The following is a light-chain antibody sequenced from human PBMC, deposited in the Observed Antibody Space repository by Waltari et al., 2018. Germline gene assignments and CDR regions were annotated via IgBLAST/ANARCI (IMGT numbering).Light chain of an antibody. J-gene: IGLJ2*01. V-gene: IGLV4-69*01. Sequence: QPVLTQSPSASASLGASVKLTCSLSSGPSTYALAWHQQQPAKGPRFLMRVNSDGSHTKGDGIPDRFSGSSSGAERYLSISSLQSEDEADYYCQTWGVFGGGTKLTVL. CDR3: QTWGV. CDR1: SGPSTYA. CDR2: VNSDGSH.